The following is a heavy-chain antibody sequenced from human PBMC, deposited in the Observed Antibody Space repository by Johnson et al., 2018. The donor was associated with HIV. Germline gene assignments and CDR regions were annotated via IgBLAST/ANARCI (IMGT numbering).Heavy chain of an antibody. CDR2: ISYDGSSK. D-gene: IGHD1-14*01. CDR1: GFTFTNYA. CDR3: ARECEPAGLAFDI. Sequence: QVQLVESGGGVVQPGRSLRLSCAASGFTFTNYAMHWVRQAPGKGLEWVAVISYDGSSKYYADSVKGRFTISRDNSKNTLYLQMNSLRAEDTAVYYCARECEPAGLAFDIWGQGTMVTVS. J-gene: IGHJ3*02. V-gene: IGHV3-30-3*01.